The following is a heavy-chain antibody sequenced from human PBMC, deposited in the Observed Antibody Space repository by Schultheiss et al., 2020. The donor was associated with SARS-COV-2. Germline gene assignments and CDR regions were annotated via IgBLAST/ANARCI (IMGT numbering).Heavy chain of an antibody. Sequence: GESLKISCTASGFTFGDYAMSWVHQAPGKGLEWVGRIKSKTDGGTTDYAAPVKGRFTISRDDSKNTLYLQMNSLKTEDTAVYYCTAVRGSHAFDIWGQGTMVTVSS. V-gene: IGHV3-15*01. J-gene: IGHJ3*02. CDR3: TAVRGSHAFDI. CDR2: IKSKTDGGTT. CDR1: GFTFGDYA. D-gene: IGHD1-26*01.